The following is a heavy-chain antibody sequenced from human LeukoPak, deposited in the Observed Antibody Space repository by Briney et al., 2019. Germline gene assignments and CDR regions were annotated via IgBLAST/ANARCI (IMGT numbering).Heavy chain of an antibody. CDR2: ASASGRST. CDR1: GLTFSRFA. Sequence: PGGSLRLSCAASGLTFSRFAMSWVRQAPGKGLEWVSAASASGRSTYYPGSVKGRFTISRDNSKNTLDLQINSLRDEDTAVYYCAKARNGVYPSDAFDIRGQGIMVSVS. CDR3: AKARNGVYPSDAFDI. J-gene: IGHJ3*02. D-gene: IGHD4-17*01. V-gene: IGHV3-23*01.